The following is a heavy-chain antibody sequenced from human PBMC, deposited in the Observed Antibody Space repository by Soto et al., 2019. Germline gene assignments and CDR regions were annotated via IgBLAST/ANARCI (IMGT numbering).Heavy chain of an antibody. D-gene: IGHD3-10*01. CDR1: GGSVSSGSYY. J-gene: IGHJ5*02. CDR3: ARDVLVRGVITHNWFDP. V-gene: IGHV4-61*01. CDR2: IYYSGST. Sequence: SETLSLTCTVSGGSVSSGSYYWSRIRQPPGKGLEWIGYIYYSGSTNYNPSLKSRVTISVDTSKNQFSLKLSSVTAADTAVYYCARDVLVRGVITHNWFDPWGQGTLVTVSS.